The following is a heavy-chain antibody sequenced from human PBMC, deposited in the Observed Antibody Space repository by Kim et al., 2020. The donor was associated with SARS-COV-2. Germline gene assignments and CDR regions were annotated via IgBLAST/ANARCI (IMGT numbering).Heavy chain of an antibody. Sequence: SETLSLTCTVSGGSISSGDYYWSWIRQPPGKGLEWIGYIYYSGSTYYNPSLKSRVTISVDTSKNQFSLKLSSVTAADTAVYYCARVYQKYYYGSGLFDYWGQGTLVTVSS. V-gene: IGHV4-30-4*01. J-gene: IGHJ4*02. CDR3: ARVYQKYYYGSGLFDY. CDR1: GGSISSGDYY. CDR2: IYYSGST. D-gene: IGHD3-10*01.